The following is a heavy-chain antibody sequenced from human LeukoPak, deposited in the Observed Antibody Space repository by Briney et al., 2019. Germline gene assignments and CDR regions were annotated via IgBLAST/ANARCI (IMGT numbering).Heavy chain of an antibody. Sequence: HPGGSLRLSRAASGFTFSSYWMHWVRQAPGKGLMWVSRIDDDGSTTTDYADSVKGRFTISRDNAKNTVYLQMNSLRAEDTAVYYCTTGGRKRCSGISCYPGDYWGQGTLVTVSS. D-gene: IGHD2-15*01. V-gene: IGHV3-74*01. CDR3: TTGGRKRCSGISCYPGDY. CDR1: GFTFSSYW. CDR2: IDDDGSTTT. J-gene: IGHJ4*02.